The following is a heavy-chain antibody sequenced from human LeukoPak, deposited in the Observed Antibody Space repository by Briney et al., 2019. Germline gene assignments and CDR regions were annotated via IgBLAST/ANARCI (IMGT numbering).Heavy chain of an antibody. V-gene: IGHV3-43*02. CDR2: IHRDGRTA. Sequence: GSLRLSCAASGFSFEDYDMHWVRQAPGKGLEWVSLIHRDGRTAYYAESVRGRFAISRDNSRRSLYLQINNLRTEDSALYHCAKTRRSGTEYGDFDHWGQGTLVTVSS. CDR3: AKTRRSGTEYGDFDH. D-gene: IGHD1-26*01. J-gene: IGHJ4*02. CDR1: GFSFEDYD.